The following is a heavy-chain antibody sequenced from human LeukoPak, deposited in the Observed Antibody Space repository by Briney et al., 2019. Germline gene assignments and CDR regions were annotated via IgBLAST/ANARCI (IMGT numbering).Heavy chain of an antibody. CDR1: AGSISNYF. D-gene: IGHD4-17*01. J-gene: IGHJ4*02. CDR2: IHSSGST. V-gene: IGHV4-59*01. CDR3: AGSNGDYPYPFDY. Sequence: SETLSLTCTVSAGSISNYFWNWIRQPPGKGLEWIGYIHSSGSTNYNPSLKSRLTMSVDTSKNQFSLKLSSVTAADTAVYYGAGSNGDYPYPFDYWGQGILVP.